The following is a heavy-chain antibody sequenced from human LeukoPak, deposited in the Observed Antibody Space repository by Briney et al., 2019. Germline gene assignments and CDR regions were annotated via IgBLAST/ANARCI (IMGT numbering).Heavy chain of an antibody. CDR2: ISTTGSTI. D-gene: IGHD3-10*01. V-gene: IGHV3-11*04. CDR3: ARGWFGETIDY. J-gene: IGHJ4*02. CDR1: GFTFSDSY. Sequence: PGGSLRLSCAASGFTFSDSYMSWIRQVPGKGLEWVSYISTTGSTIYYADSVEGRFTFSRDNAKNSLYLQMNSLRAEDTAVYYCARGWFGETIDYWGQGTLVTVSS.